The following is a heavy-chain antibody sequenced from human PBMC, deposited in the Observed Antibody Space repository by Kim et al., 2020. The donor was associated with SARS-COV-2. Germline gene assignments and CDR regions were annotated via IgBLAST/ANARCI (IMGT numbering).Heavy chain of an antibody. J-gene: IGHJ4*02. D-gene: IGHD3-22*01. CDR3: ARGPGDYYDSSGYPNDY. V-gene: IGHV4-34*01. CDR1: GGSFSGYY. Sequence: SETLSLTCAVYGGSFSGYYWSWIRQPPGKGLEWIGEINHSGSTNYNPSLKSRVTISVDTSKNQFSLKLSSVTAADTAVYYCARGPGDYYDSSGYPNDYWGQGTLVTVSS. CDR2: INHSGST.